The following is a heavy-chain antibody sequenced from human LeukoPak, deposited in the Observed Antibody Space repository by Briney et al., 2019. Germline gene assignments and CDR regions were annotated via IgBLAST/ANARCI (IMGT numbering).Heavy chain of an antibody. CDR3: ARVTPPTD. J-gene: IGHJ4*02. Sequence: GGSLTVSCAAPGLIVSRNYMTWVRQAPGKGLEWLSVIYSDGSTHYADSVKGRFIISRDNSKNTLYLQMNTLRAEDTAVYYCARVTPPTDWGQGTRVTVSS. D-gene: IGHD1-14*01. CDR1: GLIVSRNY. CDR2: IYSDGST. V-gene: IGHV3-66*01.